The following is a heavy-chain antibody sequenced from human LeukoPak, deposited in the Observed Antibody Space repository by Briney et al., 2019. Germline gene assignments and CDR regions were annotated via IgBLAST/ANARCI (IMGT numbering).Heavy chain of an antibody. V-gene: IGHV3-53*04. D-gene: IGHD2-21*02. CDR2: IYTGGNT. Sequence: PGGSLRLSCAVSGFIVSSNYMSWVRQAPGKGLEWVSDIYTGGNTHYADSVKGRFIISRQNSKNTLYLQMNGLRTEDTAVYYCAREPNCGGDCYFYDSWGQGTLVTVSS. CDR1: GFIVSSNY. J-gene: IGHJ4*02. CDR3: AREPNCGGDCYFYDS.